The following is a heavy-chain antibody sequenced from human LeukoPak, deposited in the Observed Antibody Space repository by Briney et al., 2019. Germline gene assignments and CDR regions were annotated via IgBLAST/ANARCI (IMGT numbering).Heavy chain of an antibody. CDR2: IIPIFGTA. CDR3: ATPPSESKTEFDY. J-gene: IGHJ4*02. CDR1: GGTFSSYA. D-gene: IGHD1-14*01. V-gene: IGHV1-69*13. Sequence: GASVKVSCKASGGTFSSYAISWVRQAPGQGLEWMGGIIPIFGTANYAQKFQGRVTITADESTSTAYMELSSLRSEDTAVYYCATPPSESKTEFDYWGQGTLVTVSS.